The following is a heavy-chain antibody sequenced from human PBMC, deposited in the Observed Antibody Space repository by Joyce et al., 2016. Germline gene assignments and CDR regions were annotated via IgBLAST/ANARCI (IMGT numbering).Heavy chain of an antibody. Sequence: QVQLQESGPGLVKPSQTLSLTCTVSGGAISSYYWSWIRQPPGKGLEWIGYIYYSGSTNYNPSLKSRVTISVDTSKNQFSLRLSSVTAADTAVYYCARHVDSSGYPNSFFDHWGQGTLVTVSS. CDR3: ARHVDSSGYPNSFFDH. CDR1: GGAISSYY. V-gene: IGHV4-59*08. CDR2: IYYSGST. D-gene: IGHD3-22*01. J-gene: IGHJ4*02.